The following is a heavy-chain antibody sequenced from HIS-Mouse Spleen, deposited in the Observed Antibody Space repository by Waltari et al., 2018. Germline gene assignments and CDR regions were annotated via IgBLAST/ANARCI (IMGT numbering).Heavy chain of an antibody. J-gene: IGHJ2*01. V-gene: IGHV3-30*01. CDR3: ASLLTGDWYFDL. D-gene: IGHD7-27*01. Sequence: CPASGFTFSSYAMHWVAVISYDGSNKYYADSVKGRFTISRDNSKNTLYLQMNSLRAEDTAVNYCASLLTGDWYFDLWGRGTLVTVSS. CDR2: ISYDGSNK. CDR1: GFTFSSYA.